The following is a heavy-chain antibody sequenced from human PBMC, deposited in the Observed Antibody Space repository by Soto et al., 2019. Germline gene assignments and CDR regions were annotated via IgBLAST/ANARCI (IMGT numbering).Heavy chain of an antibody. V-gene: IGHV1-3*01. CDR3: GRATHSSSWSVGSYSGRDV. Sequence: ASVKVSCEASGYTFTSYAIHWVRQAPGQRLEWMGWINAGNGNTKYSQKFQDRVTITRDTSASTAYMELSSLRSEDTAVYYCGRATHSSSWSVGSYSGRDVWGQGTTITVP. CDR2: INAGNGNT. J-gene: IGHJ6*02. D-gene: IGHD6-13*01. CDR1: GYTFTSYA.